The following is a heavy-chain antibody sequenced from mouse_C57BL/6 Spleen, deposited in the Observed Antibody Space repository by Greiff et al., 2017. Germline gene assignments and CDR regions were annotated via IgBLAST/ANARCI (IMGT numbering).Heavy chain of an antibody. D-gene: IGHD2-4*01. V-gene: IGHV5-6*01. Sequence: DVQLQESGGDLVKPGGSLKLSCAASGFTFSSYGMSWVRQTPDKRLEWVATISSGGSYTYYPDSVKGRFTISRDNAKNTLYLQMSSLKSEDTAMYYCARDYDGYFDYWGQGTTLTVSS. CDR2: ISSGGSYT. CDR3: ARDYDGYFDY. CDR1: GFTFSSYG. J-gene: IGHJ2*01.